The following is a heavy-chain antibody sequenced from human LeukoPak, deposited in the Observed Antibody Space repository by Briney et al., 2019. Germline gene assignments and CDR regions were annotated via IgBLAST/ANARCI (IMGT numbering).Heavy chain of an antibody. D-gene: IGHD6-19*01. Sequence: GGSLRLSCAASGFTFSSYGMHWVRQAPGKGLEWVAVIWYDGSNKYYADSVKGRFTISRGNSKNTLYLQMNSLRAEDTAVYYCARDQEWLALDYWGQGTLVTVSS. CDR2: IWYDGSNK. V-gene: IGHV3-33*01. CDR1: GFTFSSYG. CDR3: ARDQEWLALDY. J-gene: IGHJ4*02.